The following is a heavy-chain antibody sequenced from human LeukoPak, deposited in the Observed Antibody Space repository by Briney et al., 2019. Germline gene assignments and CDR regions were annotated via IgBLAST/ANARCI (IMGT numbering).Heavy chain of an antibody. Sequence: SETLSLTCTVSGGSMSNSSYYWGWIRQPPGKGLEWIGSIYHSGSTYYNPSLKSRVTISVDTSKNQFSLKLSSVTAADTAVYYCARVGYVAAAGADAFDIWGQGTMVTVSS. CDR1: GGSMSNSSYY. J-gene: IGHJ3*02. D-gene: IGHD6-13*01. CDR3: ARVGYVAAAGADAFDI. CDR2: IYHSGST. V-gene: IGHV4-39*07.